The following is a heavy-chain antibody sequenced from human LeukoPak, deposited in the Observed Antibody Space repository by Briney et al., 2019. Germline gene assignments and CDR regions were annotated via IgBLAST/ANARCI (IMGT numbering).Heavy chain of an antibody. CDR3: ARSSGVPATVYYYYGVDV. J-gene: IGHJ6*02. Sequence: GGSLRLSCAASGFTFSIYSMNWVSQAPGKGLEWVSYISSSSSTIYYADSVKGRFTISRDNAKDSLYLQMNGLRDEDTAVYYCARSSGVPATVYYYYGVDVWGQGTTATVSS. D-gene: IGHD2-2*01. V-gene: IGHV3-48*02. CDR1: GFTFSIYS. CDR2: ISSSSSTI.